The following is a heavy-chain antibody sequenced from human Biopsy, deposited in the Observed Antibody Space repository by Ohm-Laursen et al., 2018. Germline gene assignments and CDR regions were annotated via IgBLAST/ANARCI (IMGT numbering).Heavy chain of an antibody. CDR2: ISSSGGST. CDR3: ARGLSSGWYGYFDV. Sequence: SLRLSCAASGFTFSSYTMSWVRQAPGKGLEWVSDISSSGGSTYYADSVKGRFTISRDNSKNTLYLQINTLTPEDTAFYYCARGLSSGWYGYFDVWGRGTLVTVSS. D-gene: IGHD6-19*01. J-gene: IGHJ2*01. V-gene: IGHV3-23*01. CDR1: GFTFSSYT.